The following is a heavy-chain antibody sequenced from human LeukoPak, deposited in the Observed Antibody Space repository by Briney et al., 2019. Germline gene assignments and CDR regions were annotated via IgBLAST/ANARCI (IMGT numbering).Heavy chain of an antibody. CDR2: IKQDGSEK. D-gene: IGHD3-10*01. CDR3: AMDRALFDP. CDR1: GFTFSNYW. Sequence: GGSLRLSCAASGFTFSNYWMSWGRQAPGKGLEWVANIKQDGSEKYYVDSVKGRFTISRDNAKNSLYLQMNSLRAEDTAVYYCAMDRALFDPWGQGTLVTVSS. V-gene: IGHV3-7*04. J-gene: IGHJ5*02.